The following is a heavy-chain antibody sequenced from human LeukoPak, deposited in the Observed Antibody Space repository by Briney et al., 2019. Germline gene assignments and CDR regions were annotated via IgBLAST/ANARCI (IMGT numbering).Heavy chain of an antibody. CDR1: VYTFTRYY. J-gene: IGHJ3*02. CDR2: INPNSGGT. CDR3: ARENQLGNAFDI. Sequence: ASVKVSFKASVYTFTRYYIHWVRQAPGQGLEWMGWINPNSGGTNYAQRSQGRVTMTRDTSINTAYMEVSRLRSDDTAVYYCARENQLGNAFDIWGQGTMVTVSS. D-gene: IGHD7-27*01. V-gene: IGHV1-2*02.